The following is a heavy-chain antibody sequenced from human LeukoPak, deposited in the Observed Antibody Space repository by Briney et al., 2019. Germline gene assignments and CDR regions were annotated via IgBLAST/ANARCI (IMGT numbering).Heavy chain of an antibody. Sequence: GGALRLSCAASGFTFSSYEMNWVRQAPGKGLEGVSEIYSDGTTYYSASVKGRFGISRDNSKNTVDLQMNSLRAEDTAVYYCARDLREHGVFDIWGQGTMVTVSS. CDR3: ARDLREHGVFDI. CDR1: GFTFSSYE. CDR2: IYSDGTT. J-gene: IGHJ3*02. D-gene: IGHD1-26*01. V-gene: IGHV3-53*01.